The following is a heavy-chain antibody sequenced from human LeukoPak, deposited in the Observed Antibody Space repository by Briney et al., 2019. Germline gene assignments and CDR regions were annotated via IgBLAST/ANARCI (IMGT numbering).Heavy chain of an antibody. V-gene: IGHV1-58*01. J-gene: IGHJ4*02. CDR1: GFTFTSSA. CDR2: IVVGSGNT. Sequence: GASVTVSCTASGFTFTSSAVQWVRQARGQRLEWIGWIVVGSGNTNYAQKFQERVTITRDMSTSTAYMELSSLRSEDTAVYYCAADHRDTEMASLYWGQGTLVTVSS. CDR3: AADHRDTEMASLY. D-gene: IGHD5-24*01.